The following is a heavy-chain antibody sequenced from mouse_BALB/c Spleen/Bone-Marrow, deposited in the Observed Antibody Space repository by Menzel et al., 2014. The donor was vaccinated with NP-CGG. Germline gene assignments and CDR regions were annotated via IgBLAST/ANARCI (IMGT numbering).Heavy chain of an antibody. J-gene: IGHJ1*01. D-gene: IGHD2-1*01. CDR2: INPYNDGT. Sequence: VQLQQSGPELVKPGASVQMSCKASGYTFTSYVMHWVKPKPGQGLEWIGYINPYNDGTKYNEKFKGKATLTSDKSSSTAYMELSSLTSEDSAVYYCARDGNPYWYFDVWGAGTTVTVSS. CDR1: GYTFTSYV. CDR3: ARDGNPYWYFDV. V-gene: IGHV1-14*01.